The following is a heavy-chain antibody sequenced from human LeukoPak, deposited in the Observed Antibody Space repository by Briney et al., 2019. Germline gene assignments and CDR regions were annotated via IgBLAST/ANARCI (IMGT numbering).Heavy chain of an antibody. D-gene: IGHD3-10*01. CDR1: GGSFSGYY. V-gene: IGHV4-59*01. J-gene: IGHJ4*02. CDR2: IYYSGST. CDR3: ASISGSYSTFDY. Sequence: SETLSLTCAVYGGSFSGYYWGWIRQPPGKGLEWIGYIYYSGSTNYNPSLKSRVTISVDTSKNQFSLKLSSVTAADTAVYYCASISGSYSTFDYWGQGTLVTVSS.